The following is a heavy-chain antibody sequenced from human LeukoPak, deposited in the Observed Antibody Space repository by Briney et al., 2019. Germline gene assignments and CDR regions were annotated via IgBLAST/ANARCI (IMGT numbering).Heavy chain of an antibody. J-gene: IGHJ5*02. D-gene: IGHD2-2*01. V-gene: IGHV1-2*02. CDR2: INPNSGGT. CDR1: GYTFTGYY. Sequence: GASVKVSCKASGYTFTGYYMHWVRQAPGQGLEWMGWINPNSGGTNYAQKFQGRVTMTRDTSISTAYMELSRLRSDDTAVYYCARSSQYQLLYNWFDPWGQGTLVTVSS. CDR3: ARSSQYQLLYNWFDP.